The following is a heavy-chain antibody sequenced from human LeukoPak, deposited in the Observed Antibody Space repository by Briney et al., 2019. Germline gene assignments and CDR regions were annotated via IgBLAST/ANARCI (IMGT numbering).Heavy chain of an antibody. CDR3: TTLPPTFNIAAAGLGDY. Sequence: GGSLRLSCAASGFTFSNAWMSWVRQAPGKGLEWVGRIKSKTDGGTTDYAAPVKGRFTISGDDSKNTLYLQMNSLKTEDTAVYYCTTLPPTFNIAAAGLGDYWGQGTLVTISS. V-gene: IGHV3-15*01. J-gene: IGHJ4*02. CDR1: GFTFSNAW. D-gene: IGHD6-13*01. CDR2: IKSKTDGGTT.